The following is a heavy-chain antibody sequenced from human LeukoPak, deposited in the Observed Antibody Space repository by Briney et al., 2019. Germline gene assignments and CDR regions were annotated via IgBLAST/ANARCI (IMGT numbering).Heavy chain of an antibody. Sequence: GGSLRLSCAAPGFTFSSYAMSWVRQAPGKGLEWVSAISGSGGSTYYADSVKGRFTISRDNSKNTLYLQMNSLRAEDTAVYYCAKSYGSGSYYRENYFDYWGQGTLVTVSS. CDR3: AKSYGSGSYYRENYFDY. CDR1: GFTFSSYA. J-gene: IGHJ4*02. V-gene: IGHV3-23*01. CDR2: ISGSGGST. D-gene: IGHD3-10*01.